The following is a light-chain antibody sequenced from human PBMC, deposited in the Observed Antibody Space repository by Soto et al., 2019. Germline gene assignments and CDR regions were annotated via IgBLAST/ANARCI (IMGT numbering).Light chain of an antibody. CDR3: SAYTSSSTPYV. CDR2: DVS. Sequence: QSVLTQTASVSGSPGQSITISCTGTSSDVGGYNYVSWYQQHPGKAPKLMIYDVSNRPSGVSNRFSGSKSGNTASLTISGLQAEDEADYYCSAYTSSSTPYVFRTGTKVTVL. V-gene: IGLV2-14*01. CDR1: SSDVGGYNY. J-gene: IGLJ1*01.